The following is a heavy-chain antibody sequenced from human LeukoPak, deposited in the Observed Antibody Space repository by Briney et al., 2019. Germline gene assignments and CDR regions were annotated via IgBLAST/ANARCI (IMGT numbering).Heavy chain of an antibody. Sequence: GGSLRLSCAASGFTFSDYYMSWIRQAPGKGLEWVSYISSSGSTIYYADPVKGRFTISRDNAKNSLYLQMNSLRAEDTAVYYCARDPRDFWSGYWDYWGQGTLVTVSS. D-gene: IGHD3-3*01. CDR3: ARDPRDFWSGYWDY. J-gene: IGHJ4*02. CDR1: GFTFSDYY. V-gene: IGHV3-11*04. CDR2: ISSSGSTI.